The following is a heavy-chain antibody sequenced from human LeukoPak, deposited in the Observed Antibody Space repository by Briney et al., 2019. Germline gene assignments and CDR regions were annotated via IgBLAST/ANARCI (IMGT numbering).Heavy chain of an antibody. Sequence: GGSLRLSCAASGFTFSSYAMHWVRQAPGKGLEYVSAISSNGGSTYYANSVKGRFTISRDNSKNTLYLQMGSLKASDTAMYYCARHQRLYYYDSSLDLRNWFDPWGQGTLVTVSS. V-gene: IGHV3-64*01. CDR3: ARHQRLYYYDSSLDLRNWFDP. CDR1: GFTFSSYA. CDR2: ISSNGGST. J-gene: IGHJ5*02. D-gene: IGHD3-22*01.